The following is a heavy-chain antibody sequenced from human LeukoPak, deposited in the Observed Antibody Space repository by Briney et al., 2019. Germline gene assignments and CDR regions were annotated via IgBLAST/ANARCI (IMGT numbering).Heavy chain of an antibody. CDR1: GFIFSSYG. V-gene: IGHV3-30*02. J-gene: IGHJ4*02. Sequence: PGGSLRLSCAASGFIFSSYGMHWVRQAPDKGLEWVAFIRYDGSRKYYADSVKGRFTISRDNSKNTLYLQMNSLREEDTAVYYCVNPYVGADLYSFDYWGQGTLVTVSS. CDR3: VNPYVGADLYSFDY. D-gene: IGHD2-21*02. CDR2: IRYDGSRK.